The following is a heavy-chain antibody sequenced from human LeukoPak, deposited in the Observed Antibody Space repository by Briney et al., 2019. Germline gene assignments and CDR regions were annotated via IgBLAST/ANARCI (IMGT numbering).Heavy chain of an antibody. J-gene: IGHJ4*02. Sequence: EASVKVSCKASGYTFTSYAIHWVRQAPGQRLEWMGWISAGNGNTKYSQNFQGRVTFISNTSATTAFMELSSLRSEDAAVYYCARDYSSSSRVVDYWGQGTLVTVSS. CDR1: GYTFTSYA. CDR3: ARDYSSSSRVVDY. D-gene: IGHD6-6*01. V-gene: IGHV1-3*01. CDR2: ISAGNGNT.